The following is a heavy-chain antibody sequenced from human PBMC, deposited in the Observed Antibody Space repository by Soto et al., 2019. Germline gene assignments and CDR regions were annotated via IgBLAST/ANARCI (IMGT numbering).Heavy chain of an antibody. J-gene: IGHJ6*02. CDR1: GGSVSSGSYY. V-gene: IGHV4-61*01. CDR3: ARLDEIHYYVMDV. Sequence: SETLSLTCTVSGGSVSSGSYYWSWIRQPPGKGPEWIGYIYYSGSTNYNPSLKSRVTISVDTSKNQFSLKLSSVTAADTAVYYCARLDEIHYYVMDVWGQGTTVTVSS. CDR2: IYYSGST.